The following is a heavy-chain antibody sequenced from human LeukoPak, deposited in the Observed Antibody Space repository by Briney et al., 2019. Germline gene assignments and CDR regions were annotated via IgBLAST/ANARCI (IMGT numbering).Heavy chain of an antibody. Sequence: PGGSLRLSCAASGFTFSSYAMSWVHQAPGKGLEWVSAISGSGGSTYYADSVRGRFTISRDNSKNTLYLQMNSLRAEDTAVYYCAKDQSVTGPNRWFDPWGQGTLVTVSS. CDR2: ISGSGGST. V-gene: IGHV3-23*01. CDR3: AKDQSVTGPNRWFDP. J-gene: IGHJ5*02. D-gene: IGHD2-8*02. CDR1: GFTFSSYA.